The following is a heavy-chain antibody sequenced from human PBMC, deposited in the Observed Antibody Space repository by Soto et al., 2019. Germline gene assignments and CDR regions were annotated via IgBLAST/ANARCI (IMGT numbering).Heavy chain of an antibody. V-gene: IGHV4-30-4*01. Sequence: VQLQESGPGLVKASQTLSLTCTVSDDSITNADYYWSWIRHSPGKGLEWIGHIDYSGSTDFNPSLKSRVAISVDTSKNQFSLKLRSVTAADTALYYCASKIVLVPGATGDDFDSWGQGTLVTVSS. D-gene: IGHD3-10*01. J-gene: IGHJ4*02. CDR2: IDYSGST. CDR3: ASKIVLVPGATGDDFDS. CDR1: DDSITNADYY.